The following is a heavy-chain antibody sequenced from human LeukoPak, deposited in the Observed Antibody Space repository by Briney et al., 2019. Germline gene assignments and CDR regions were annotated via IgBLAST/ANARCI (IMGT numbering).Heavy chain of an antibody. CDR3: AREIKRAFDI. J-gene: IGHJ3*02. CDR2: IYYSGST. Sequence: SETLSLTCTVSGGSISSGGYYWSWIRQHPGKGLEWIGYIYYSGSTYYNPSLKSRVTISVETSKNQFSLKLSSVTAADTAVYYCAREIKRAFDIWGQGTMVTVSS. CDR1: GGSISSGGYY. V-gene: IGHV4-31*03.